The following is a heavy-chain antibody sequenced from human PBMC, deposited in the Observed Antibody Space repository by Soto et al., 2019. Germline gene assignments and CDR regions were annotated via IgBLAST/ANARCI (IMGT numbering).Heavy chain of an antibody. Sequence: HPGGSLRLSCAASGFTFSSYAMSWVRQAPGKGLEWVSAISGSGGSTYYADSVKGRFTISRDNSKNTLYLQMNSLRAEDTAVYYCAKDGYFGVVIRVLGFSFDYWGQGTLVTVSS. CDR1: GFTFSSYA. D-gene: IGHD3-3*01. CDR2: ISGSGGST. J-gene: IGHJ4*02. CDR3: AKDGYFGVVIRVLGFSFDY. V-gene: IGHV3-23*01.